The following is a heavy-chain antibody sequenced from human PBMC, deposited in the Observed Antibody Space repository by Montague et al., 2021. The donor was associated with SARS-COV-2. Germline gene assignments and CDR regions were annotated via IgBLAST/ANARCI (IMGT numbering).Heavy chain of an antibody. D-gene: IGHD2/OR15-2a*01. J-gene: IGHJ4*02. CDR1: GFTFSSYE. V-gene: IGHV3-48*03. CDR3: ARAAAYVLVTNRNYDY. Sequence: SLRLSCAASGFTFSSYEMNWVRQAPGKGLEWVSYISSNISTIYYAYSXXVRFTISRDNAKNSLYLQLNSLRAEDTAVYYCARAAAYVLVTNRNYDYWGQGTLVTVSS. CDR2: ISSNISTI.